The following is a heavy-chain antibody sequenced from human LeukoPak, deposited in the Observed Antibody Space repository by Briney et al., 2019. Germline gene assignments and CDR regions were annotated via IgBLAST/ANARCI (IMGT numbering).Heavy chain of an antibody. D-gene: IGHD3-10*01. J-gene: IGHJ5*02. CDR2: ISGSGGST. CDR3: AKPPAMVRGVGEFDP. V-gene: IGHV3-23*01. CDR1: GFTFSSYA. Sequence: GGSLRLSCAASGFTFSSYAMSWVRQAPGKGLEWVSAISGSGGSTYYADSVKGRFTISSDNSKNTLYLQMNSLRAEDTAVYYCAKPPAMVRGVGEFDPWGQGTLVTVSS.